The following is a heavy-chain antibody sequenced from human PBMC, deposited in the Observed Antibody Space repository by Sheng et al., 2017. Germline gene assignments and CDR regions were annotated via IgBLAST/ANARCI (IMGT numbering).Heavy chain of an antibody. V-gene: IGHV3-21*01. CDR2: ISSSSSYI. CDR1: GFTFSSYS. CDR3: ARVITGTLYYYYMTY. Sequence: EVQLVESGGGLVKPGGSLRLSCAASGFTFSSYSMNWVRQAPGKGLEWVSSISSSSSYIYYADSVKGRFTISRDNAKNSLYLQMNSLRAEDTAVYYCARVITGTLYYYYMTYVGRKGPTVTVSS. D-gene: IGHD1-20*01. J-gene: IGHJ6*03.